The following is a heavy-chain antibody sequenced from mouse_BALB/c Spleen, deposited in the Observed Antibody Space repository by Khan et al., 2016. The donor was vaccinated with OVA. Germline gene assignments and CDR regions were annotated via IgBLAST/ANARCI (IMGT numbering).Heavy chain of an antibody. Sequence: EVQLQESRPSLVQPSQTLSLTCSVTGDSITSGYWSWIRKFPGNKLEYMGYMIYSGNTYYSPSLKSRISITRHTSKNQYYLQLNSVTTEDTATYYCARSSCRYAFAYWGQGTLVTVSA. D-gene: IGHD2-14*01. J-gene: IGHJ3*01. V-gene: IGHV3-8*02. CDR2: MIYSGNT. CDR1: GDSITSGY. CDR3: ARSSCRYAFAY.